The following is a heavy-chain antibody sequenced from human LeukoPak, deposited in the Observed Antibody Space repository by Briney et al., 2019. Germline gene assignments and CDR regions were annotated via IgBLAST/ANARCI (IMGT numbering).Heavy chain of an antibody. CDR3: ARDQRAQRRVLLWFGERAPFDP. J-gene: IGHJ5*02. CDR1: GFTFSSYA. Sequence: GGSLRLSCAASGFTFSSYAMNWVRQAPGKGLEWVSAISGSGGSTYYADSVKGRFTIYRDNSKNSLYLQMNSLRAEDTAVYYCARDQRAQRRVLLWFGERAPFDPWGQGTLVTVSS. CDR2: ISGSGGST. D-gene: IGHD3-10*01. V-gene: IGHV3-23*01.